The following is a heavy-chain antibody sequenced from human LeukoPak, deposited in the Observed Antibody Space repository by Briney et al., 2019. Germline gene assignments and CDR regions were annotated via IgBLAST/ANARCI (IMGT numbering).Heavy chain of an antibody. CDR3: ARTAGIAVAQISFDY. CDR1: GSTFSSYA. D-gene: IGHD6-19*01. V-gene: IGHV1-69*01. CDR2: IIPIFGTA. J-gene: IGHJ4*02. Sequence: SVKVSCKASGSTFSSYAISWVRQAPGQGLEWMGGIIPIFGTANYAQKFQGRVTITADESTSTAYMELSSLRSEDTAVYYCARTAGIAVAQISFDYWGQGTLVTVSS.